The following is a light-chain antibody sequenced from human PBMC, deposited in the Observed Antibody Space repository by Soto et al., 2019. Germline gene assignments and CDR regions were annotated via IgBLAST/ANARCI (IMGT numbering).Light chain of an antibody. CDR2: AAS. V-gene: IGKV1-27*01. CDR3: QNYNSALT. CDR1: QDISNY. Sequence: DIQMTQSPPSLSASVGDRVTITCRASQDISNYLAWYQQKPGKAPKLLIYAASTLHSGVPSRFSGSGSGTDFTLTISNLQPEDVATYSCQNYNSALTFGGGTKVEIK. J-gene: IGKJ4*01.